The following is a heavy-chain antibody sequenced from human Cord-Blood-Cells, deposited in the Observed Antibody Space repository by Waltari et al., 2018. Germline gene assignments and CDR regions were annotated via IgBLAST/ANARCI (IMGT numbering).Heavy chain of an antibody. J-gene: IGHJ3*02. CDR1: GGSFSGYY. CDR2: INHSGST. CDR3: ARHGRIIVGATCFAFDI. D-gene: IGHD1-26*01. V-gene: IGHV4-34*01. Sequence: QVQLQQWGAGLLKPSETLSLTCAVYGGSFSGYYWSWIRQPPGKGLEWIGEINHSGSTNENPSLRSRVTISVDTSKYQFSLKLSSVTAADTAVYYCARHGRIIVGATCFAFDIWGQVTMVTVSS.